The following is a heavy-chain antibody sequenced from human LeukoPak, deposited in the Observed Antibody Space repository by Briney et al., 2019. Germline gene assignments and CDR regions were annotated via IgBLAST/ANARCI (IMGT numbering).Heavy chain of an antibody. J-gene: IGHJ4*02. CDR1: GFTVSNNY. V-gene: IGHV3-66*01. Sequence: GGSLRLSCAASGFTVSNNYMSWVRQAPGKGLEWVSVIYSAGNTYYADSVKGRFTISRDNSMNTLYLQMNSLRAEDTAVYFCARSGGDYLFFDDWGREPWSPSPQ. CDR3: ARSGGDYLFFDD. D-gene: IGHD2-21*02. CDR2: IYSAGNT.